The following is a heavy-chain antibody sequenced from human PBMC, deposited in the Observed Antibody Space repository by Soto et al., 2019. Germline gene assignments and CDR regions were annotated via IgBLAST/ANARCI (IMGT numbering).Heavy chain of an antibody. CDR1: GFTFSSYA. CDR3: AKLPQYGILTGYLKYFDY. Sequence: PGGSLRLFCAASGFTFSSYAMSWVRQAPGKGLEWVSAFRGDGTGAHYADSVKGRFTISRDNSKNSLYLHMNSLRAEDTAVYYCAKLPQYGILTGYLKYFDYWGQGTLVTVSS. J-gene: IGHJ4*02. V-gene: IGHV3-23*01. D-gene: IGHD3-9*01. CDR2: FRGDGTGA.